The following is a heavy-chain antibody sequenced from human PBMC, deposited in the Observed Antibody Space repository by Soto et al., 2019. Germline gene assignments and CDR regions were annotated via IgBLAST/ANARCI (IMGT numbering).Heavy chain of an antibody. CDR1: GFTFSSYG. CDR2: ISYDGSNK. D-gene: IGHD1-26*01. J-gene: IGHJ4*02. CDR3: AKDLSLIVGATTSPLGY. Sequence: GGSLRLSCAASGFTFSSYGMHWVRQAPGKGLEWVAVISYDGSNKYYADSVKGRFTISRDNSKNTLYLQMNSLRAEDTAVYYCAKDLSLIVGATTSPLGYWGQGTLVTVSS. V-gene: IGHV3-30*18.